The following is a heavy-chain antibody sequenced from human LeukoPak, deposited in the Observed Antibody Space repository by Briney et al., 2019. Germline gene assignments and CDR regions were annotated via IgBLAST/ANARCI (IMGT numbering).Heavy chain of an antibody. CDR2: IYPGDSDT. D-gene: IGHD6-13*01. CDR3: ARQGQQLVPPYYYYYYMDV. J-gene: IGHJ6*03. V-gene: IGHV5-51*01. Sequence: GESLKISCKGSGYSFTSYWIGWVRQMPGKGLEWMGIIYPGDSDTRYRPSFQGQVTISADKSISTAYLQWSSLKASDTAMYYCARQGQQLVPPYYYYYYMDVWGKGTTVTVSS. CDR1: GYSFTSYW.